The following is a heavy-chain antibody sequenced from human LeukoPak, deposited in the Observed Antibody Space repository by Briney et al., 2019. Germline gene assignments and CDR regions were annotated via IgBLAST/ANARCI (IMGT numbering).Heavy chain of an antibody. CDR1: GYTFTSYG. Sequence: GASVKVSCKASGYTFTSYGISWVRQAPGQGLEWMGWIIAYNGNTNYAQKLQGRVTMTTDTSTSTAYMELRSLRSDDTAVYYCARDPGYCSSTSCLPGAPIDYWGQGTLVTVSS. CDR2: IIAYNGNT. J-gene: IGHJ4*02. CDR3: ARDPGYCSSTSCLPGAPIDY. V-gene: IGHV1-18*01. D-gene: IGHD2-2*01.